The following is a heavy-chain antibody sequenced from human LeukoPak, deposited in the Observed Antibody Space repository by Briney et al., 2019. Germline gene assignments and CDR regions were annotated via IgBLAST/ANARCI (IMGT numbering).Heavy chain of an antibody. D-gene: IGHD3-9*01. Sequence: SVKVSCKASGYTFTSYGISWVRQAPGQGLEWMGGIIPIFGTANCAQKFQGRVTITADESTGTAYMELSSLRSEDTAVYYCARGPLYYDTKYYFDYWGQGTLVTVSS. CDR1: GYTFTSYG. CDR2: IIPIFGTA. J-gene: IGHJ4*02. CDR3: ARGPLYYDTKYYFDY. V-gene: IGHV1-69*13.